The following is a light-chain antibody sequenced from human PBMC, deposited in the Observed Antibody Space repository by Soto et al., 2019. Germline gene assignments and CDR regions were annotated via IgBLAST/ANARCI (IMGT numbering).Light chain of an antibody. V-gene: IGKV1-12*01. CDR1: QDISMW. Sequence: DIQITQSPYSVSASVGDRVTINCRASQDISMWLAWYQQKPGKAPKLLISAASSLQGGVPSRFSGSGFGTDFTFTISNLQPEDFATYYCQQASSFSAITFGQGTRVEIK. CDR2: AAS. CDR3: QQASSFSAIT. J-gene: IGKJ5*01.